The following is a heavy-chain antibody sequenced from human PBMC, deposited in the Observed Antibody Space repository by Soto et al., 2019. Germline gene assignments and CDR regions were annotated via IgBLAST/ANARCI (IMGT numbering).Heavy chain of an antibody. D-gene: IGHD3-16*01. J-gene: IGHJ4*02. CDR3: TTHSNYGYIDS. V-gene: IGHV3-66*04. Sequence: GGSLRLSCAVSGFYVNSDYMSWVRQAPGKGLEWVSVIFPGGTTYYADSVKGRFTISKDSSTKTLFLQMNSLSAEDTAIYYCTTHSNYGYIDSWGQGALVTVSS. CDR1: GFYVNSDY. CDR2: IFPGGTT.